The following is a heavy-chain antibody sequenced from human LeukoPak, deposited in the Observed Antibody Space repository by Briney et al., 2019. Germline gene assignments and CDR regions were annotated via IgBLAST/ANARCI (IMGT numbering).Heavy chain of an antibody. D-gene: IGHD1-7*01. J-gene: IGHJ5*02. CDR1: GYTFTGYY. CDR2: INPNSGGT. CDR3: ARANWNYRLFWFDP. V-gene: IGHV1-2*02. Sequence: GASVKVSCKASGYTFTGYYMHWVRQAPGQGLEWMGWINPNSGGTNYAQKFQGRVTMTRDTSISTAYMELSRLRSDDTAVYYCARANWNYRLFWFDPWGQGTLVTVSS.